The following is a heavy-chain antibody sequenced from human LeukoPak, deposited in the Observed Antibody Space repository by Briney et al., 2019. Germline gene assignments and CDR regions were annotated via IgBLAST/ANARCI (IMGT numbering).Heavy chain of an antibody. J-gene: IGHJ4*02. V-gene: IGHV4-59*08. CDR3: ARLSHLYGSGRPIDY. Sequence: SETLSLTCTVSGGSISSYYWSWIRQPPGKGLEWIGYIYYSGSTNYHPSLKSRVTISVDTSKNQFSLKLSSVTAADTAVYYCARLSHLYGSGRPIDYWGQGTLVTVSS. CDR1: GGSISSYY. D-gene: IGHD3-10*01. CDR2: IYYSGST.